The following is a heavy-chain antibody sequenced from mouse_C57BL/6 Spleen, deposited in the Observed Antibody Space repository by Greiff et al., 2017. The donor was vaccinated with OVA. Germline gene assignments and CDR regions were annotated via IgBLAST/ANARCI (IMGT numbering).Heavy chain of an antibody. CDR1: GYSITSGYY. V-gene: IGHV3-6*01. J-gene: IGHJ1*03. Sequence: VQLQQSGPGLVKPSQSLSLTCSVTGYSITSGYYWNWIRQFPGNKLEWMGYISYDGSNNYNPSLKNRISITRDTSKNQFFLKLNSVTTEDTATYYCARELPMITRYFEVWGTGTTVTVSS. CDR2: ISYDGSN. D-gene: IGHD2-4*01. CDR3: ARELPMITRYFEV.